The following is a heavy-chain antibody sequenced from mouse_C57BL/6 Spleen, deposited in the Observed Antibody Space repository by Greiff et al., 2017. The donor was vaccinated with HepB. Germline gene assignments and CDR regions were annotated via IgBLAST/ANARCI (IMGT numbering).Heavy chain of an antibody. CDR2: IYWDDDK. V-gene: IGHV8-12*01. J-gene: IGHJ4*01. Sequence: QVQLKESGPGILQSSQTLSLTCSFSGFSLSTSGMGVSWIRQPSGKGLEWLAHIYWDDDKRYNPSLKSRLTISKDTSRNQVFLKITSVDTADTATYYCARIYYYGSSYVGDAMDYWGQGTSVTVSS. CDR1: GFSLSTSGMG. CDR3: ARIYYYGSSYVGDAMDY. D-gene: IGHD1-1*01.